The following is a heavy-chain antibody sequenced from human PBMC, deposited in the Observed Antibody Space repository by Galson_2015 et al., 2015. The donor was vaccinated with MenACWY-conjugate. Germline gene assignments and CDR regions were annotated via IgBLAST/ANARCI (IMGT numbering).Heavy chain of an antibody. CDR3: TRQSPLNFDY. J-gene: IGHJ4*02. V-gene: IGHV3-73*01. CDR1: GFSFSDSA. Sequence: SLRLSCAASGFSFSDSAMHWVRQASGKGLEWVGRIRSKRNNYATTYAASVQGRFTISRDESERMAYLHMNSLKTEDTAIYYCTRQSPLNFDYWGQGVLVT. CDR2: IRSKRNNYAT.